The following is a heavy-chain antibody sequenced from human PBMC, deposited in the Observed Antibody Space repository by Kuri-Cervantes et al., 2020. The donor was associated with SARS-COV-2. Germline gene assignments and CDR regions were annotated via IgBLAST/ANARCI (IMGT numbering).Heavy chain of an antibody. D-gene: IGHD3-3*01. J-gene: IGHJ6*02. Sequence: GSLRLSCAVYGGSFSGYYWSWIRQPPGKGLEWIGEINHSGSTNYNPSLKSRVTISVDTSKNQFSLKLSSVTAAATAVYYCARVWGWSGYYFHYGMDVWGQGTTVTVSS. V-gene: IGHV4-34*01. CDR3: ARVWGWSGYYFHYGMDV. CDR1: GGSFSGYY. CDR2: INHSGST.